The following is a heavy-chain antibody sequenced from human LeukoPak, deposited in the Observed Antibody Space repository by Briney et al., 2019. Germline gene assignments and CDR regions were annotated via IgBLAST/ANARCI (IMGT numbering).Heavy chain of an antibody. V-gene: IGHV1-2*02. Sequence: ASVKLSCKASGYTFTAYYIHWVRQAPGQGLEWIGWINPNSGGTNYAHKFQGRVSMTRDTSISTAYLDLSGLTSDDTAMYYCARALGDYGNNRGYYFDYWGQGSLVTVSS. CDR1: GYTFTAYY. J-gene: IGHJ4*02. CDR3: ARALGDYGNNRGYYFDY. CDR2: INPNSGGT. D-gene: IGHD4-17*01.